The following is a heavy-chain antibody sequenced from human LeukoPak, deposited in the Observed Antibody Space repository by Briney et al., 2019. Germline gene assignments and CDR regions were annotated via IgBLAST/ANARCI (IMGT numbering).Heavy chain of an antibody. D-gene: IGHD2-2*01. V-gene: IGHV4-4*07. J-gene: IGHJ5*02. CDR1: GGSISSYY. CDR2: IYTSGST. Sequence: SETLSLTCTVSGGSISSYYFSWIRQPAGKGLEWIGRIYTSGSTTYNPSLKSRVTMSVDTSKNQFSLKLSSVTAADTAVYYCARASRCSSTSCYPNWFDPWGQGTLVTVSS. CDR3: ARASRCSSTSCYPNWFDP.